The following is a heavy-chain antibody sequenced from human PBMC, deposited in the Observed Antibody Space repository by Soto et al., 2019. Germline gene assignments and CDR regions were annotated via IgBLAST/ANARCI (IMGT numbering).Heavy chain of an antibody. CDR1: GGSISSGGYY. V-gene: IGHV4-31*03. CDR3: ARGITMVRGVGLFYFDY. CDR2: SYYSGST. J-gene: IGHJ4*02. D-gene: IGHD3-10*01. Sequence: QVQLQESGPGLVKPSQTLSLTCTVSGGSISSGGYYWNWIRQHPGKGLEWIGYSYYSGSTDYNPSLKSRVTISVDTSKNQSSLKLSSVTAADTAVYYCARGITMVRGVGLFYFDYWGQGTLVTVSS.